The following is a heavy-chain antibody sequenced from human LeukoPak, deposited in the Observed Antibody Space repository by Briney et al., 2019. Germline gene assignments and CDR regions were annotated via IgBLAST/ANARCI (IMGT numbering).Heavy chain of an antibody. J-gene: IGHJ6*03. D-gene: IGHD3-10*01. Sequence: PSETLSLTCTVSGGSISSYYWSWIRQPPGKGLEWIGYIYYSGSTNYNPSLKSRVTISVDTSKNQFSLKLSSVTAADTAVYYCARLSLWFGESYYYYYYMDVWGKGTTVTISS. CDR1: GGSISSYY. V-gene: IGHV4-59*12. CDR2: IYYSGST. CDR3: ARLSLWFGESYYYYYYMDV.